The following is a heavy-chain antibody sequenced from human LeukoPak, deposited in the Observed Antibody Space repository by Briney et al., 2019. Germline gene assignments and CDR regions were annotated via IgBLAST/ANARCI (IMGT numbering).Heavy chain of an antibody. V-gene: IGHV3-33*08. Sequence: GGSLRLSCAASEFTFSNYAMHWVRQAPGKGLEWVAVIWYDGSNKYYADSVKGRFTISRDNSKNTLYLQMNSLRAEDTAVYYCARDQLLWFGELSLDYWGQGTLVTVSS. D-gene: IGHD3-10*01. J-gene: IGHJ4*02. CDR2: IWYDGSNK. CDR3: ARDQLLWFGELSLDY. CDR1: EFTFSNYA.